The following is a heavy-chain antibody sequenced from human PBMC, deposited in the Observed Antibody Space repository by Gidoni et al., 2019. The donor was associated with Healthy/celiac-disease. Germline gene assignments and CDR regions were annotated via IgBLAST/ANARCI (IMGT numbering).Heavy chain of an antibody. CDR1: GFTFSSYG. CDR3: ASEIGRDSRPPWGLDY. Sequence: QVQLVESGGGVVQPGRSLRLSCAASGFTFSSYGMHWVRQAPGKGLEWVAVIWYDGSNKYYADSVKGRFTISRDNSKNTLYLQMNSLRAEDTAVYYCASEIGRDSRPPWGLDYWGQGTLVTVSS. D-gene: IGHD3-16*01. J-gene: IGHJ4*02. V-gene: IGHV3-33*01. CDR2: IWYDGSNK.